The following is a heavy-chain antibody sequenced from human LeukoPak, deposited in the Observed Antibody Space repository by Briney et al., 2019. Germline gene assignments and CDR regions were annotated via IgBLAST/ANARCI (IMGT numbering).Heavy chain of an antibody. J-gene: IGHJ3*02. V-gene: IGHV3-11*01. CDR3: ARDWPYYYDSMGSDSPGTFDI. D-gene: IGHD3-22*01. Sequence: GGSLRLSCAASGFTFSDYYMSWTRQAPGKGLEWVSYISSSGSTIYYADSVKGRFTISRDNAKNSLYLQMNSLRAEDTAVYYCARDWPYYYDSMGSDSPGTFDIWGQGTMVTVSS. CDR1: GFTFSDYY. CDR2: ISSSGSTI.